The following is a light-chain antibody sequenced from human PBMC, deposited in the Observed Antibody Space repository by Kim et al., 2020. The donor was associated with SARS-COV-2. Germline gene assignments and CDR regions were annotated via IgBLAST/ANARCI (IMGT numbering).Light chain of an antibody. Sequence: PGERATLSCRSSQTINNRLVWYQQRPGQAPRLLVYDASNRATGVPDRFSGSGSGTDFTLTISSLEPEDFSTYYCQQRNSWPPAVTFGGGTKVDIK. J-gene: IGKJ4*01. CDR2: DAS. V-gene: IGKV3-11*01. CDR3: QQRNSWPPAVT. CDR1: QTINNR.